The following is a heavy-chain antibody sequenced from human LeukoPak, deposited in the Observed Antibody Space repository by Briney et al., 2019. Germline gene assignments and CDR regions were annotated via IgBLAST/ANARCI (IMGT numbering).Heavy chain of an antibody. CDR3: ARGRAGNYYNHNDY. D-gene: IGHD3-10*01. V-gene: IGHV3-74*01. CDR2: ISGDGSIT. CDR1: GFTISGYW. J-gene: IGHJ4*01. Sequence: GGALRLSCAASGFTISGYWMHWVRQAPGKGLVWVSRISGDGSITAYADSVKGRFTISRDNAKNTLYLQMNSLRAEDTAVYYCARGRAGNYYNHNDYWGQGTLVTVSS.